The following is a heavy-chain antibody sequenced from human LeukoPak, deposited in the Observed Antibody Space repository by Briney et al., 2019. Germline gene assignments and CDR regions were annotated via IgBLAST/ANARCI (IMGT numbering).Heavy chain of an antibody. V-gene: IGHV1-69*13. Sequence: SVNVSCKASGGTFSSYAISWVRQAPGQGLEWMGGIIPIFGTANYAQKLQGRVTITADESTSTAYMELSSLRSEDTAVYYCARALVQLEQIHWFDPWGQGTLVTVSS. CDR3: ARALVQLEQIHWFDP. J-gene: IGHJ5*02. CDR1: GGTFSSYA. CDR2: IIPIFGTA. D-gene: IGHD1-1*01.